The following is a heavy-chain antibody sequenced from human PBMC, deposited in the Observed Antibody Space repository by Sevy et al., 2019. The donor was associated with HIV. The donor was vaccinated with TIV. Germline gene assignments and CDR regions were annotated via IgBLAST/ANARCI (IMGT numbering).Heavy chain of an antibody. J-gene: IGHJ6*02. CDR2: ISSSSSHI. CDR1: GFSFNNYD. CDR3: AREGGYTDQGMDV. V-gene: IGHV3-48*01. D-gene: IGHD5-12*01. Sequence: GGSLRLSCAASGFSFNNYDMNWVRQAPGKGLEWISYISSSSSHIYYADSVKGRFTISRENANNSLSVQMNSLRAEDTAVYYCAREGGYTDQGMDVWGQGTTVTVSS.